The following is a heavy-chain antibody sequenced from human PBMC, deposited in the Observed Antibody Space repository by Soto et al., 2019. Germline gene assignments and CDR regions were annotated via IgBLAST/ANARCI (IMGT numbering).Heavy chain of an antibody. CDR1: GGSISRGGYY. CDR2: IYYSGST. J-gene: IGHJ4*02. Sequence: SETLSLTCSVSGGSISRGGYYWTWIRQHPVKGLEWIGHIYYSGSTFYNPSLKSRVTVSVDTSKNQFSLRLTSVTAADTAVYHCARASDAYSVDFWGQGTLVTVSS. V-gene: IGHV4-31*03. CDR3: ARASDAYSVDF. D-gene: IGHD4-4*01.